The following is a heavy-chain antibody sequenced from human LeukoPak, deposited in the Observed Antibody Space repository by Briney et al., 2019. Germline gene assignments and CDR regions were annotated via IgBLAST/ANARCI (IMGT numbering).Heavy chain of an antibody. J-gene: IGHJ4*02. CDR2: ISTDGRTA. Sequence: PGGSLRLSCAASGFTFSSHWMHWVRQAPGKGLVWVSRISTDGRTATYADSVKGRFTISRDNARNTLFLQMNSLRAEDTAVYFCARVSFCPRCHFDYWGQGTLVTVSS. V-gene: IGHV3-74*01. D-gene: IGHD2/OR15-2a*01. CDR1: GFTFSSHW. CDR3: ARVSFCPRCHFDY.